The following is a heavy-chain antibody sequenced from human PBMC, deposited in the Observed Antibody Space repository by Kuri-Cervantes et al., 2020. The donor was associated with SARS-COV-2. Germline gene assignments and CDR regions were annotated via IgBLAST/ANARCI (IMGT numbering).Heavy chain of an antibody. CDR2: IYYSRST. V-gene: IGHV4-59*08. Sequence: GSLRLSCAVYGGSFSSYYWSWIRQPPGKGLEWIGYIYYSRSTNYNPSLKSRVTISVDTSKNQFSLKLSSVTAADTAVYYCARQTQNEMITIFGVIIMSDAFDIWGQGTMVTVSS. CDR1: GGSFSSYY. D-gene: IGHD3-3*01. J-gene: IGHJ3*02. CDR3: ARQTQNEMITIFGVIIMSDAFDI.